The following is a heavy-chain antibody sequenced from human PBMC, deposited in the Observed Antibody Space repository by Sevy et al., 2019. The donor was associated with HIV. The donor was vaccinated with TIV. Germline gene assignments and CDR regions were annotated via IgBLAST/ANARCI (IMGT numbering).Heavy chain of an antibody. CDR2: IYYNGHI. V-gene: IGHV4-59*08. CDR1: GGSITSLY. Sequence: SKTLSLTCTVSGGSITSLYWNWIRQPPGKGLEWIANIYYNGHINYNPSLKSRVTLSLDTSKNQFSLRLSYVTAADTAMYYCAGENAWGRGYSWGQGTLVTVSS. J-gene: IGHJ4*02. D-gene: IGHD1-26*01. CDR3: AGENAWGRGYS.